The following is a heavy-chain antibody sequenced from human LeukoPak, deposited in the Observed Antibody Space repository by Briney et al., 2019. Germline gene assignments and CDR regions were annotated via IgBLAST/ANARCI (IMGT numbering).Heavy chain of an antibody. Sequence: ASVKVSCKASGGTFSSYTISWVRQAPGQGLEWMGRIIPILGIANYAQKFQGRVTITADKSTSTAYMELSSLRSEDTAVYDCARDGFPTVTTFDYWGQGTLVTVSS. CDR1: GGTFSSYT. CDR2: IIPILGIA. V-gene: IGHV1-69*04. CDR3: ARDGFPTVTTFDY. J-gene: IGHJ4*02. D-gene: IGHD4-11*01.